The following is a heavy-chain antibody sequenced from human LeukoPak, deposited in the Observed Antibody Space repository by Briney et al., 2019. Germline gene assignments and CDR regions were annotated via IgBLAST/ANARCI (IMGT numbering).Heavy chain of an antibody. Sequence: ASVKVSCKASGHTFTDYYIFWVRQAPGQGLEWMGWINPNSGGTNYAQNFQGRVTMTGDTSISTAYMELRSLRSDDTAVYYCARDGQTDDFWSGLWFDPWGQGTLVTVSS. V-gene: IGHV1-2*02. J-gene: IGHJ5*02. D-gene: IGHD3-3*01. CDR1: GHTFTDYY. CDR3: ARDGQTDDFWSGLWFDP. CDR2: INPNSGGT.